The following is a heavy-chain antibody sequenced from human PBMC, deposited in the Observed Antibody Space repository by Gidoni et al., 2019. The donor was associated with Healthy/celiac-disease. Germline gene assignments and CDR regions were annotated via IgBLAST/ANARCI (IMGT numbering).Heavy chain of an antibody. CDR2: ISSSSSYT. Sequence: QVQLVESGGGLVKPGGSLRLSCAASGFTFSDYYMSWIRQAPGKGLEWVSYISSSSSYTNYADSVKGRFTISRDNAKNSLYLQMNSLRAEDTAVYYCARSPPVVTDDYWGQGTLVTVSS. D-gene: IGHD2-21*02. J-gene: IGHJ4*02. V-gene: IGHV3-11*06. CDR1: GFTFSDYY. CDR3: ARSPPVVTDDY.